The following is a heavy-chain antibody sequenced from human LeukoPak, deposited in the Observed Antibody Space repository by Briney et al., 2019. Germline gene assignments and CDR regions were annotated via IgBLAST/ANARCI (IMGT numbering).Heavy chain of an antibody. CDR1: GGTFSSYA. CDR3: ARDPSPDAFDI. CDR2: IIPILGIA. J-gene: IGHJ3*02. Sequence: SVKVSCKASGGTFSSYAISWVRQAPGQGLEWMGRIIPILGIANYAQKFQGRVTITADKSTSTAYMELSSLRSEDTAVYYCARDPSPDAFDIWGQGTMVTVSS. V-gene: IGHV1-69*04.